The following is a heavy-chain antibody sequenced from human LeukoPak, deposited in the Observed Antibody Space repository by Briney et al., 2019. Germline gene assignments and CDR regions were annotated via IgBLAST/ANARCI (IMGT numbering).Heavy chain of an antibody. V-gene: IGHV4-39*01. CDR3: VRHIGSSGWFDP. D-gene: IGHD3-3*01. Sequence: SETLSLTCTVSGGSISGSTNEWVWIRQPPGKGLEWIGSISDSGTTYYNPSLKSRISIFGDTSKNHFSLKVSSVTAADTAVYYCVRHIGSSGWFDPWGQGTLVTVSS. CDR1: GGSISGSTNE. CDR2: ISDSGTT. J-gene: IGHJ5*02.